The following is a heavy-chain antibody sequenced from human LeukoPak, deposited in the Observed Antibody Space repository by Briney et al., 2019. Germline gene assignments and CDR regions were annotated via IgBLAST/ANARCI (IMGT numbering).Heavy chain of an antibody. D-gene: IGHD3-10*01. Sequence: GGSLRLSCAASGFTFSDYGMHWVRQTPGKGLEWVANIKQDGSEKNYVDSVKGRFTISRDNAKNSLYLQMNSLRADDTAVYYCARERGSGSYHPFDPWGQGTLATVSS. CDR1: GFTFSDYG. CDR2: IKQDGSEK. V-gene: IGHV3-7*01. CDR3: ARERGSGSYHPFDP. J-gene: IGHJ5*02.